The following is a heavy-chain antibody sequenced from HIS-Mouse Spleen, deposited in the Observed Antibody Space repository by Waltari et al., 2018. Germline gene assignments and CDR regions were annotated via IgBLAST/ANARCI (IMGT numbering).Heavy chain of an antibody. CDR3: ARGHDYSNYFDY. D-gene: IGHD4-4*01. V-gene: IGHV1-8*01. J-gene: IGHJ4*02. CDR2: RNHNSGNT. Sequence: QVQLVQSGAEVKKPGASVKVSCKASGYTFTSYDINWVRQATGQGLEWMGWRNHNSGNTGYGQKYQSRVTMTRNTSISTAYMGLSSLRSEDTAVYYCARGHDYSNYFDYWGQGTLVTVSS. CDR1: GYTFTSYD.